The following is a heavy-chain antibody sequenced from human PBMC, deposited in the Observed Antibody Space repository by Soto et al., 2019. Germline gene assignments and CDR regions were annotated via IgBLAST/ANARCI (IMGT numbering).Heavy chain of an antibody. V-gene: IGHV3-33*01. Sequence: LRLSCAASGFTFSSYGMHWVRQAPGKGLEWVAVIWYDGSNKYYADSVKGRFTISRDNSKNTLYLQMNSLRAEDTAVYYCARDQRAFYYYGMDVWGQGTTVTVSS. CDR3: ARDQRAFYYYGMDV. J-gene: IGHJ6*02. CDR2: IWYDGSNK. D-gene: IGHD6-25*01. CDR1: GFTFSSYG.